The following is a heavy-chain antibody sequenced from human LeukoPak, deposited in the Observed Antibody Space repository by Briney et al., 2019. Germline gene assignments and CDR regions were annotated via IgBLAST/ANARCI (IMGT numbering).Heavy chain of an antibody. Sequence: GASVKVSCKASGYTFTGYYMHWVRQAPGQGLEWMGWINPNSGDTNYAQKFQGRVTMTRDTSISTAYMELSRLRSDDTAVYYCARGGVVAATGHNWFDPWAREPWSPSPQ. CDR1: GYTFTGYY. D-gene: IGHD2-15*01. CDR3: ARGGVVAATGHNWFDP. CDR2: INPNSGDT. J-gene: IGHJ5*02. V-gene: IGHV1-2*02.